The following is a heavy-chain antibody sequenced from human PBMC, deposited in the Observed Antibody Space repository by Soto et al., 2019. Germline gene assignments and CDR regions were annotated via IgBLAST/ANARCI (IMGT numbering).Heavy chain of an antibody. V-gene: IGHV3-30*18. CDR3: AKDPPMYSYGSGIDY. CDR2: ISYDGSNK. Sequence: QVQLVESGGGVVQPGRSLRLSCAASGFTFSSYGMHWVRQAPGKGLEWVAVISYDGSNKYYADSVKGRFTISRDNSKNTLYMQMNSLRAEDTAVYYCAKDPPMYSYGSGIDYWGQGTLVTVSS. J-gene: IGHJ4*02. D-gene: IGHD3-10*01. CDR1: GFTFSSYG.